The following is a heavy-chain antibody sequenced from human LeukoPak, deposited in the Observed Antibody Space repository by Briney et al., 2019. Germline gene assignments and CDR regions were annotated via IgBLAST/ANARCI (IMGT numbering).Heavy chain of an antibody. D-gene: IGHD6-19*01. CDR2: ISSSSSYI. CDR3: ARSMSGAVAGTRDTNWFDP. CDR1: GFTFSSYS. J-gene: IGHJ5*02. V-gene: IGHV3-21*01. Sequence: PGGSLRLSCAASGFTFSSYSMNWVRQAPGKGLEWVPSISSSSSYIYYADSVKGRFTISRDNAKNSLYLQMNSLRAEDTAVYYCARSMSGAVAGTRDTNWFDPWGQGTLVTVSS.